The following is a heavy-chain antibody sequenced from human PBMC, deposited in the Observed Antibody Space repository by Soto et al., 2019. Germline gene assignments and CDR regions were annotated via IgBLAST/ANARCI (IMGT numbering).Heavy chain of an antibody. CDR3: AKSSSELLCFGELLAHDAFDI. Sequence: GGSLRLSCATSGFTFSSYAISWVRQAPGKGLEWVSAISGSGGSTYYADSVKGRFTISRDNSKNTLYLQMNSLRAEDTAVYYCAKSSSELLCFGELLAHDAFDIWGQGTMVTVSS. CDR2: ISGSGGST. J-gene: IGHJ3*02. V-gene: IGHV3-23*01. CDR1: GFTFSSYA. D-gene: IGHD3-10*01.